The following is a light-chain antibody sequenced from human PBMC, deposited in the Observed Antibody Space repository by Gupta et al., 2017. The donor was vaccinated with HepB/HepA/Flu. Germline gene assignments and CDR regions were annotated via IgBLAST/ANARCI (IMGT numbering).Light chain of an antibody. J-gene: IGLJ1*01. CDR1: SSNIGSNP. Sequence: QSVLTQPPSASGTPGQRITISCSGSSSNIGSNPVNWYQQLPGPAPKLLIYSDNQRPSGVPDRFSGSKSGTSASLAISGLQAEDEADYYCAAWDDSRSGHVFGTGTKVTVL. CDR3: AAWDDSRSGHV. V-gene: IGLV1-44*01. CDR2: SDN.